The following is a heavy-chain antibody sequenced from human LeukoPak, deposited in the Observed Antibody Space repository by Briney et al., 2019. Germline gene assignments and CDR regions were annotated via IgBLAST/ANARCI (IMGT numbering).Heavy chain of an antibody. CDR3: ATGSGDYYDSSGYYYPY. CDR1: GYTLTELS. CDR2: FYPEDGET. Sequence: ASVKVSCKVSGYTLTELSMHWVRQAPGKGLEWMGGFYPEDGETIYAQKSQGRVTMTEDTSTDTAYMELSSLRSEDTAVYYCATGSGDYYDSSGYYYPYWGQGTLVTVSS. D-gene: IGHD3-22*01. V-gene: IGHV1-24*01. J-gene: IGHJ4*02.